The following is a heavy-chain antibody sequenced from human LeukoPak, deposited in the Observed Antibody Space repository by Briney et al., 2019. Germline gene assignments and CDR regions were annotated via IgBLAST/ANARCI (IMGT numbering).Heavy chain of an antibody. CDR1: GGSFSGYY. CDR3: ARAGGYDSVSYYYYMDV. D-gene: IGHD5-12*01. Sequence: SETLSLTCAVYGGSFSGYYWSWIRQPPGKGLEWIGEISHSGSTNYNPSLKSRVTISVDTSKNQFSLKLSSVTAADTAVYYCARAGGYDSVSYYYYMDVWGKGTTVTVSS. V-gene: IGHV4-34*01. J-gene: IGHJ6*03. CDR2: ISHSGST.